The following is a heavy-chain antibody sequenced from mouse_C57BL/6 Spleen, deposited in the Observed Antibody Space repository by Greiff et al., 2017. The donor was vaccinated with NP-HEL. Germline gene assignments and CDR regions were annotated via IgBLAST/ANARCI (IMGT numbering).Heavy chain of an antibody. CDR2: IDPSDSYT. D-gene: IGHD2-3*01. J-gene: IGHJ1*03. V-gene: IGHV1-50*01. Sequence: QVQLQQPGAELVKPGASVKLSCKASGYTFTSYWMQWVKQRPGQGLEWIGEIDPSDSYTNYNQKFKGKATLTVDTSSSTAYMQLSSLTSEDSAVYFCARLNDGYYIDVWGTGTTVTVSS. CDR3: ARLNDGYYIDV. CDR1: GYTFTSYW.